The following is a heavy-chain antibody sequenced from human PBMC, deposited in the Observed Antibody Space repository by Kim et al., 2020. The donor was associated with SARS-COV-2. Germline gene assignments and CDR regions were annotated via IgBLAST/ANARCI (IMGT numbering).Heavy chain of an antibody. CDR2: IWYDGSNK. CDR1: GFTFSSYG. CDR3: ARTPRVAYCSSTSCYIGRYYYYYMDV. Sequence: GGSLRLSCAASGFTFSSYGMHWVRQAPGKGLEWVAVIWYDGSNKYYADSVKGRFTISRDNSKNTLYLQMNSLRAEDTAVYYCARTPRVAYCSSTSCYIGRYYYYYMDVWGKGTTVTVSS. V-gene: IGHV3-33*01. J-gene: IGHJ6*03. D-gene: IGHD2-2*02.